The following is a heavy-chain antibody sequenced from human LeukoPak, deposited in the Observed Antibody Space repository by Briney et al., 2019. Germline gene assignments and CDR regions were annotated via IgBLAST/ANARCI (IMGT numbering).Heavy chain of an antibody. J-gene: IGHJ6*02. V-gene: IGHV3-48*04. D-gene: IGHD3-16*01. CDR2: ISSRGETT. Sequence: GGSLRLSCAASGFTFSSYAMSWVRQAPGKGLEWVSHISSRGETTYYADSVKGRFTISRDNAKNSLFLQMNSLRAEDTAVYYCAGENSAVTEVMEYGMDVWGQGTTVTVSS. CDR1: GFTFSSYA. CDR3: AGENSAVTEVMEYGMDV.